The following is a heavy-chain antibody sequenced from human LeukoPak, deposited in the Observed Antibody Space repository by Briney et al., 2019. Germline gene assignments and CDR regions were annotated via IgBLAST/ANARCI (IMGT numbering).Heavy chain of an antibody. CDR1: GFTFSSYA. CDR2: ISDSGVTT. CDR3: AKCVRGSHYCADY. D-gene: IGHD1-26*01. Sequence: GGSLRLSCAVSGFTFSSYAMNWVRQAPGKGLEWVSSISDSGVTTYYADSVKGRFTISRDNSKNTLYLQMSSLRAEDTAVYYCAKCVRGSHYCADYRGQGVRVTVSS. J-gene: IGHJ4*02. V-gene: IGHV3-23*01.